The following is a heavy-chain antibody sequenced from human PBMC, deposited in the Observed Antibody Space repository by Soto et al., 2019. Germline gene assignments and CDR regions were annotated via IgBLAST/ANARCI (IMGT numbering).Heavy chain of an antibody. J-gene: IGHJ4*02. CDR1: GFTFSSYA. Sequence: EVQLLESGGGLVQPGGSLRLSCAATGFTFSSYAMSWVRQAPGKGLEWVSAISGSGGSTYYADSVKGRFTISRDNSKNTLYLQMNSLRAEDTAVYYCAKDRRGDYLFDYWGQGTLVTVSS. D-gene: IGHD4-17*01. V-gene: IGHV3-23*01. CDR2: ISGSGGST. CDR3: AKDRRGDYLFDY.